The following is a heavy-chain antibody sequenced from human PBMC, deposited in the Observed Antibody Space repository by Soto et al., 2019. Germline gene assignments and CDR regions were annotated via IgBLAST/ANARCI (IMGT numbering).Heavy chain of an antibody. CDR1: GFTFSNAW. Sequence: GGSLRLSCAASGFTFSNAWMNWVRQAPGKGLEWVGRIKSKTDGGTTDYAAPVKGRFTISRDDSKNTLYLQMNSLKTEDTAVYYCTTAHCGSGGSCYPEYYYYYGMDVWGQGTTVTVSS. CDR3: TTAHCGSGGSCYPEYYYYYGMDV. V-gene: IGHV3-15*07. CDR2: IKSKTDGGTT. J-gene: IGHJ6*02. D-gene: IGHD2-15*01.